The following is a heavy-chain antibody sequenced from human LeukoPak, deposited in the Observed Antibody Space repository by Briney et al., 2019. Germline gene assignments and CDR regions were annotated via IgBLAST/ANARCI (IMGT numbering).Heavy chain of an antibody. J-gene: IGHJ4*02. Sequence: ASVKVSCKASGYTFTSYYMHWVRQAPGQGLEWMGIINPSGGSTSYAQKFQGRVNMTRDMSTSTVYMELSSLRSEDTAVYYCARAGRDYYDSSGYYDYWGQGTLVTVSS. V-gene: IGHV1-46*01. D-gene: IGHD3-22*01. CDR1: GYTFTSYY. CDR3: ARAGRDYYDSSGYYDY. CDR2: INPSGGST.